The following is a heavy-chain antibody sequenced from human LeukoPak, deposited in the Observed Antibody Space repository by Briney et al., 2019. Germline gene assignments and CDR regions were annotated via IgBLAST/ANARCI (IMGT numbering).Heavy chain of an antibody. D-gene: IGHD3-3*01. Sequence: GASVKVSCKVSGHTLTELSMHWVRQAPGKGLEWMGGFDPEDGETIYAQKFQGRVTMTEDTSTDTAYMELSSLRSEDTAVYYCAFSEWLLGWYFDYWGQGTLVTVSS. CDR1: GHTLTELS. CDR3: AFSEWLLGWYFDY. V-gene: IGHV1-24*01. J-gene: IGHJ4*02. CDR2: FDPEDGET.